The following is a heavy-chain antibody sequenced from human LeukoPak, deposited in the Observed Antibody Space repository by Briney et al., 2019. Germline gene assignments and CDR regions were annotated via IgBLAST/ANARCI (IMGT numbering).Heavy chain of an antibody. D-gene: IGHD3-10*01. CDR1: EFTFSSHW. J-gene: IGHJ4*02. V-gene: IGHV3-15*01. CDR3: TTDGSPLLWFGELLYPSFDY. Sequence: GGSLRLSCSASEFTFSSHWMSWVRQVAGKGLEWVGRIKSKTDGGTTDYAAPVKGRFTISRDDSKNTLYLQMNSLKTEDTAVYYCTTDGSPLLWFGELLYPSFDYWGQGTLVTVSS. CDR2: IKSKTDGGTT.